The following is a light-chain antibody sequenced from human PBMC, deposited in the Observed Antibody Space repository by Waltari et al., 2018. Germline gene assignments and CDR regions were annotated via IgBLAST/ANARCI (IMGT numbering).Light chain of an antibody. J-gene: IGKJ2*01. V-gene: IGKV1-39*01. CDR2: DTS. CDR3: QQSYTLPYT. Sequence: DIQMTQSPSPLSASVGDRVTITCRASQTIYNSLNWYQHQPGKAPKLLISDTSTLQSGVPSRFSGRGSGTEFTLTISRLQPEDFGTYYCQQSYTLPYTFGQGTKLDI. CDR1: QTIYNS.